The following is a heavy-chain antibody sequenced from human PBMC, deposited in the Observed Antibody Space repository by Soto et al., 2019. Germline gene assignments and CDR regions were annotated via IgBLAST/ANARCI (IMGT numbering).Heavy chain of an antibody. V-gene: IGHV1-18*04. J-gene: IGHJ5*02. CDR3: ARGVIVVVPAAEPGWFDP. CDR2: ISAYNGNT. Sequence: ASVKVSCKXSGYTFTSYGISWVRQAPGQGLEWMGWISAYNGNTNYAQKLQGRVTMTTDTSTSTAYMELRSLRSDDTAVYYCARGVIVVVPAAEPGWFDPWGQGTLVTVSS. D-gene: IGHD2-2*01. CDR1: GYTFTSYG.